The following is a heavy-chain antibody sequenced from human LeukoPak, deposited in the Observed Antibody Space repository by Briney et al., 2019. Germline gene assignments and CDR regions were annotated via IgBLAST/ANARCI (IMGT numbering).Heavy chain of an antibody. V-gene: IGHV3-23*01. CDR2: ISGNAART. CDR3: ARVPLLEWLTYFDS. CDR1: GFTFTRFA. Sequence: GGSLRLSCVASGFTFTRFAMNWVRQAPGKGLEWVSAISGNAARTYFADSVKGRFTISRDNSKNTLYLEMNSLRAEDTAIYYCARVPLLEWLTYFDSWGQGTLVTVSS. J-gene: IGHJ4*02. D-gene: IGHD3-3*01.